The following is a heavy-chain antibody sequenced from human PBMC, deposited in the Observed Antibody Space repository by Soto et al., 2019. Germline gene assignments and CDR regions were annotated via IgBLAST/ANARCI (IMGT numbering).Heavy chain of an antibody. D-gene: IGHD6-19*01. Sequence: ASVKVSCKASGYTFTRYYMHWVRQATGQGLEWMGCINPNSGGTNYAQKFQGRVTMTRDTAISTAYMERSRLRSEDTAAYYCARDPLHSMGWPKSYYYYGMDVWGQGTTVTVSS. J-gene: IGHJ6*02. CDR1: GYTFTRYY. CDR3: ARDPLHSMGWPKSYYYYGMDV. CDR2: INPNSGGT. V-gene: IGHV1-2*02.